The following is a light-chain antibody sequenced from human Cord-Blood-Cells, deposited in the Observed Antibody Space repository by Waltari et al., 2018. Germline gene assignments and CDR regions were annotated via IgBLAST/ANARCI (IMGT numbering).Light chain of an antibody. CDR2: EGS. CDR1: SSDVGSYNL. V-gene: IGLV2-23*01. J-gene: IGLJ3*02. Sequence: QSALTQPASVSGSPGQSITISCTGTSSDVGSYNLLSWYHKPPGKAPKLMIYEGSKRPSGVSNRFSGSKSGNTASLTISGLQAEDEADYYCCSYAGSSTWVFGGGTKLTVL. CDR3: CSYAGSSTWV.